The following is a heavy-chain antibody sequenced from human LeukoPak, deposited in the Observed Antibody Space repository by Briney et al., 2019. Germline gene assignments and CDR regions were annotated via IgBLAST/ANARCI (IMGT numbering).Heavy chain of an antibody. Sequence: PGGSLRLSCAASGFTFSSYAMHWVRQAPGKGLEWVAVISYDGSNKYYADSVKGRFTISRDNSKNTLYLQMNSLRAEDTAVYYCAVTYRLAYGDCGGNDYYYGMDVWGQGTTVTVSS. CDR2: ISYDGSNK. J-gene: IGHJ6*02. CDR1: GFTFSSYA. D-gene: IGHD2-21*01. CDR3: AVTYRLAYGDCGGNDYYYGMDV. V-gene: IGHV3-30-3*01.